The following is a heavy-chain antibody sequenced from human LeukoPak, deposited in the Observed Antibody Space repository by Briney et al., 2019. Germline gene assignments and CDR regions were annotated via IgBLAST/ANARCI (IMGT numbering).Heavy chain of an antibody. V-gene: IGHV1-2*02. Sequence: ASVKVSCKASGYTFTGYYMHWVRQAPGQGLEWMGWINPNSGGTNYAQKFQGRVSMTRDTSINTAYMDLTNLRSDDTATFYCARVKKLMPEFEFWGQGTLVTVSS. CDR3: ARVKKLMPEFEF. CDR1: GYTFTGYY. J-gene: IGHJ4*02. D-gene: IGHD2-2*01. CDR2: INPNSGGT.